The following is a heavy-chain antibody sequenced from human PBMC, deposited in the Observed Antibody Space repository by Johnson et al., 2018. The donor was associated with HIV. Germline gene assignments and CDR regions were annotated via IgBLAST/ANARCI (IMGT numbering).Heavy chain of an antibody. CDR2: ISYDGSNK. D-gene: IGHD3-22*01. J-gene: IGHJ3*02. CDR3: AKVRSGYTEIDAFDI. V-gene: IGHV3-30*18. CDR1: GFMFSSYG. Sequence: QVQLVESGGGVVQPGRSLRLSCAASGFMFSSYGMHWVRQAPGKGLEWVAVISYDGSNKYYADSVTGRFTFSRDNSKNTLYLQMNSLRAEDTAVYFCAKVRSGYTEIDAFDILGQGTMVTVSS.